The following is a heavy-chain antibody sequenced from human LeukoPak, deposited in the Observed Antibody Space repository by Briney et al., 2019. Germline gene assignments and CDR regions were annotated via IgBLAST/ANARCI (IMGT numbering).Heavy chain of an antibody. CDR3: AKGVVRNSGGWYVEDHDAFDI. V-gene: IGHV3-30*02. CDR1: GFTFSSYG. D-gene: IGHD6-19*01. Sequence: GSLRLSCAASGFTFSSYGMHWVRQAPGKGLEWVAFIRYDGSNKYYADSVKGRFTISRDNSKNTLYLQMNSLRAEDTAVYYCAKGVVRNSGGWYVEDHDAFDIWGQGTMVTVSS. J-gene: IGHJ3*02. CDR2: IRYDGSNK.